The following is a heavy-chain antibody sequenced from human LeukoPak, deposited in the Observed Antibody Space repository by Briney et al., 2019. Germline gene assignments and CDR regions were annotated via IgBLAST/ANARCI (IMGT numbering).Heavy chain of an antibody. CDR1: GFTFSSYG. D-gene: IGHD3-3*01. Sequence: PGRSLRLSCAASGFTFSSYGMHWVRQAPGKGLEWVAVISYDGSNKYYADSVKGRFTISRDNSKNTLYLQMNSLRAEDTAVYYCAREIFWSGYYSNLHFDYWGRGTLVTVSS. J-gene: IGHJ4*02. CDR2: ISYDGSNK. V-gene: IGHV3-30*03. CDR3: AREIFWSGYYSNLHFDY.